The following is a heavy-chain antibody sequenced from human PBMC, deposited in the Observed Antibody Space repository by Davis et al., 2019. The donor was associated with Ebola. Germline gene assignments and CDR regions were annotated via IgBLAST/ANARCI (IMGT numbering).Heavy chain of an antibody. CDR3: ARDHTAMVTTWFDP. Sequence: SETLSLTCAVYGESFSGYYWSWIRQPPGKGLEWIGDINHSGSTNYSPSLKSRVTISVDTSKNQFSLKLRSVTAADTAVYYCARDHTAMVTTWFDPWGQGTLVTVSS. D-gene: IGHD5-18*01. J-gene: IGHJ5*02. CDR2: INHSGST. CDR1: GESFSGYY. V-gene: IGHV4-34*01.